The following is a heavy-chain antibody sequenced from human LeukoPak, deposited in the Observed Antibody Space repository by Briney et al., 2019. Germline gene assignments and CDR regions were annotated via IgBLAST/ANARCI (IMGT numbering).Heavy chain of an antibody. V-gene: IGHV4-59*01. CDR3: ARAGVSSGYWSS. CDR1: GGSISSYY. J-gene: IGHJ4*02. D-gene: IGHD3-22*01. CDR2: IYYSGST. Sequence: SETLSLTCTVSGGSISSYYWSWIRQPPGKGLEWIGYIYYSGSTNYNPSLKSRVTISVDTSKNQFSLKLTSLTAADTAVYYCARAGVSSGYWSSWGQGTLVTVSS.